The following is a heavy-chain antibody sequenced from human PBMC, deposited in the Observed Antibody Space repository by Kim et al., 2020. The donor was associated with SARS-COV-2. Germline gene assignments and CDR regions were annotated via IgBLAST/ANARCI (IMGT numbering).Heavy chain of an antibody. D-gene: IGHD5-18*01. CDR2: IIPIFGTA. J-gene: IGHJ4*02. CDR3: AREHGGYSYGADY. Sequence: SVKVSSKASGGTFSSYAISWVRQAPGQGLEWMGGIIPIFGTANYAQKFQGRVTITADESTSTAYMELSSLRSEDTAVYYCAREHGGYSYGADYWGQGTLVTVSS. V-gene: IGHV1-69*13. CDR1: GGTFSSYA.